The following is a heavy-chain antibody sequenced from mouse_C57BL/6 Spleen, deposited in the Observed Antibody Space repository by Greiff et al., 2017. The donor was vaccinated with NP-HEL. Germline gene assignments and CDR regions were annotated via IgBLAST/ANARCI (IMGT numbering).Heavy chain of an antibody. D-gene: IGHD1-1*01. CDR2: ISDGGSYT. Sequence: EVQRVESGGGLVKPGGSLKLSCAASGFTFSSYAMSWVRQTPEKRLEWVATISDGGSYTYYPDNVKGRFTISRDNAKNNLYLQISHLNAEDTAMYYCARWNYGSSYDWYFDVWGTGTTVTVSS. CDR3: ARWNYGSSYDWYFDV. CDR1: GFTFSSYA. V-gene: IGHV5-4*01. J-gene: IGHJ1*03.